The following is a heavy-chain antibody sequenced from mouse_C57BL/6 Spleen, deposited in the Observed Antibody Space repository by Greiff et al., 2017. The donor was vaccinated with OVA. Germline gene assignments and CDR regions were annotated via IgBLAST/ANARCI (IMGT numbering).Heavy chain of an antibody. CDR2: IDPETGGT. CDR1: GYTFTDYE. Sequence: VQLVESGAELVRPGASVTLSCKASGYTFTDYEMHWVKQTPVHGLEWIGAIDPETGGTAYNQKFKGKAILTADKSSSTAYMELRSLTSEDSAVYYCTTAQATDYFDYWGQGTTLTVSS. V-gene: IGHV1-15*01. CDR3: TTAQATDYFDY. J-gene: IGHJ2*01. D-gene: IGHD3-2*02.